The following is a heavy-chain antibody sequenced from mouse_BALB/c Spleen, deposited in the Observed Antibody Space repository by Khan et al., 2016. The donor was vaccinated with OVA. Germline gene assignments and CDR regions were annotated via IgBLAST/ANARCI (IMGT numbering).Heavy chain of an antibody. Sequence: EVQLQESGPGLVKPSQSLSLTCTVTGYSITSDYAWNWIRQFPGNKLEWMAYITYSGSTGYNPSLKSRISITRDTSKNQFFLQLNSVTTEDTATYYCARDDGSSYLFFDYWGQGTTLTVSS. D-gene: IGHD1-1*01. J-gene: IGHJ2*01. CDR3: ARDDGSSYLFFDY. CDR1: GYSITSDYA. CDR2: ITYSGST. V-gene: IGHV3-2*02.